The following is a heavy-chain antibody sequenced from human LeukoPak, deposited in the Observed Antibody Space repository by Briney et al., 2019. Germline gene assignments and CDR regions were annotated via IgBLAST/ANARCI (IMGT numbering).Heavy chain of an antibody. Sequence: PGGSLRLSCAASGFTFSSYWMSWVRQAPGKGLEWVANIKQDGSEKYYVDSVKGRFTISRDNAKNSLNLQMNSLRAEDTAVYYCARVKWRGYPHYFDYWGQGTLVTVSS. V-gene: IGHV3-7*01. CDR2: IKQDGSEK. CDR3: ARVKWRGYPHYFDY. J-gene: IGHJ4*02. CDR1: GFTFSSYW. D-gene: IGHD3-3*01.